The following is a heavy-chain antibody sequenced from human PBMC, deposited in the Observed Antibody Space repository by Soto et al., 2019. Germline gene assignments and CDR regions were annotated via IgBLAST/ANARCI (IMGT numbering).Heavy chain of an antibody. Sequence: SVKISCKASGGTFGSYAISWVRQAPGQGLEWMGWIIPIFGTANYAQKFQGRVTITADESTSTAYMELSSLRSEDTAVYYCTRLPKGAAGRIRKNWFDPWGQGTLVTVSS. CDR3: TRLPKGAAGRIRKNWFDP. V-gene: IGHV1-69*13. D-gene: IGHD6-13*01. CDR1: GGTFGSYA. CDR2: IIPIFGTA. J-gene: IGHJ5*02.